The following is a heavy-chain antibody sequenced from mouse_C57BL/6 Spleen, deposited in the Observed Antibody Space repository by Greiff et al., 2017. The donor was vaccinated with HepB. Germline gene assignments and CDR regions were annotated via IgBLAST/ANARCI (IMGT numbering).Heavy chain of an antibody. J-gene: IGHJ3*01. CDR1: GYTFTSYD. CDR3: ARRVAQATFAY. CDR2: IYPRDGST. D-gene: IGHD3-2*02. V-gene: IGHV1-85*01. Sequence: VQLQQSGPELVKPGASVKLSCKASGYTFTSYDINWVKQRPGQGLEWIGWIYPRDGSTKYNEKFKGKATLTVDTSSSTAYMELHSLTSEDSAVYCCARRVAQATFAYWGQGTLVTVSA.